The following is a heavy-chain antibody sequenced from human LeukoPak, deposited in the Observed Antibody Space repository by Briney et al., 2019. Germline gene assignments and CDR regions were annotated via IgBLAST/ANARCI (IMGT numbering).Heavy chain of an antibody. CDR2: INHSGST. J-gene: IGHJ5*02. CDR1: GGSFSGYY. Sequence: SETLSLTCAVYGGSFSGYYWSWIRQPPGKGLEWIGEINHSGSTNYNPSLKSRVTISVDTSKNQFSLKLSSVTAAHTAVYYCARGEIAAAARNWFDPWGQGTLVTVSS. D-gene: IGHD6-13*01. CDR3: ARGEIAAAARNWFDP. V-gene: IGHV4-34*01.